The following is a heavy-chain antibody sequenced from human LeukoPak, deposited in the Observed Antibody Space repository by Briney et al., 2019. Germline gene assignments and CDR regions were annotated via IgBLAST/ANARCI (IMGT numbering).Heavy chain of an antibody. Sequence: SETLSLTCTVSGGSISSGGYSWSWIRQHPGKGLEWIGYIYCSGSTYYNPSLKSRVTISVDTSKNQFSLKLSSVTAADTAVYYCARDRDYSNRYYYYGMDVWGQGTTVTVSS. CDR3: ARDRDYSNRYYYYGMDV. V-gene: IGHV4-31*03. CDR1: GGSISSGGYS. CDR2: IYCSGST. D-gene: IGHD4-11*01. J-gene: IGHJ6*02.